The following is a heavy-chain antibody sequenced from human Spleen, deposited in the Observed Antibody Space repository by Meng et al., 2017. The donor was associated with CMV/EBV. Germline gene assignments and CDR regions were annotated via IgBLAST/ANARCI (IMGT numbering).Heavy chain of an antibody. Sequence: GGSLRLSCAASGLTFSSYTMSWVRQAPGKGLEWVSAISGSGGRTYYADSVKGRFTISRDNSKNTLYLQMNSLRAEDTAVYYCARLIPAAMYYYYGMDVWGQGTTVTVSS. D-gene: IGHD2-2*01. CDR3: ARLIPAAMYYYYGMDV. CDR1: GLTFSSYT. V-gene: IGHV3-23*01. CDR2: ISGSGGRT. J-gene: IGHJ6*02.